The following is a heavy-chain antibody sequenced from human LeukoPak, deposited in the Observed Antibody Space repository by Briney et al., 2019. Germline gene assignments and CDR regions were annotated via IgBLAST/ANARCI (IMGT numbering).Heavy chain of an antibody. Sequence: GGSLRLPCAASGFTFSGYWMTWVRQAPGKGLEWVATIKQDGVDKYYVDSVKGRFLISRDNAKNTLYLQMDSLRAEDTAVYYCAADLEFNYIDPWGQGTLVTVSS. CDR2: IKQDGVDK. D-gene: IGHD5-24*01. CDR3: AADLEFNYIDP. J-gene: IGHJ5*02. CDR1: GFTFSGYW. V-gene: IGHV3-7*01.